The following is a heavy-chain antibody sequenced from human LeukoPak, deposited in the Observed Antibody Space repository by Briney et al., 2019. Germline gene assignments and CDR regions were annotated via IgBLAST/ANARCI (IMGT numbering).Heavy chain of an antibody. CDR3: AKILFAGGNEYFQH. D-gene: IGHD4-23*01. J-gene: IGHJ1*01. CDR1: GFTSSSYS. CDR2: FGVGGASS. Sequence: GGSLRLSCAASGFTSSSYSMSWVRQAPGEGLEWVSAFGVGGASSFYADSVKGRFTVSRDNSKNTLYLQMNSLRAEDTAIYYCAKILFAGGNEYFQHWGQGTLVTVSS. V-gene: IGHV3-23*01.